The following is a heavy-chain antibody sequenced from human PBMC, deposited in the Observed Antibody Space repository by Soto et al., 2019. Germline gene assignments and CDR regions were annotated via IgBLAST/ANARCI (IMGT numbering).Heavy chain of an antibody. J-gene: IGHJ4*02. D-gene: IGHD3-22*01. CDR3: ARQIYDSDTGPNFQYYFDS. CDR1: GYSFAGYW. Sequence: GESLKSSGNGSGYSFAGYWITWVRQKPGKGLEWMGRIDPSDSQTYYSPSFRGHVTISVTKSITTVFLQWSSLRASDTAMYYCARQIYDSDTGPNFQYYFDSWGQGTPVPVSS. CDR2: IDPSDSQT. V-gene: IGHV5-10-1*01.